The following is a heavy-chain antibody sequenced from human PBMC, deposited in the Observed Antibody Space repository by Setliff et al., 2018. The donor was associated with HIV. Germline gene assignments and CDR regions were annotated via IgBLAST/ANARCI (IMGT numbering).Heavy chain of an antibody. CDR3: VRDLAREIAH. CDR1: GFTFSSYA. V-gene: IGHV3-30*07. CDR2: ISYDGSNK. J-gene: IGHJ4*02. D-gene: IGHD3-10*01. Sequence: PGGSLRLSCAASGFTFSSYAMHWVRQAPGKGLEWVAVISYDGSNKYYADSVKGRFTISRDNSKNSLTLQMNSLRAEDTGLYYCVRDLAREIAHWGQGTLVTVSS.